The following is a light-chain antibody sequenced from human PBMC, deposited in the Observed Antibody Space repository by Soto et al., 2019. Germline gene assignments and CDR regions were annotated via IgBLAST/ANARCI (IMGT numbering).Light chain of an antibody. CDR2: DAS. CDR3: QQYNSDWT. V-gene: IGKV1-5*01. CDR1: QSISSW. J-gene: IGKJ1*01. Sequence: DIQMTQSPSTLSASVGDRVTITCRASQSISSWLAWYQQKPGKAPKLLIYDASSLESGVPSRFSGRGSGTEFTLTISSLQPDDFATYYCQQYNSDWTFGQGTKVEIK.